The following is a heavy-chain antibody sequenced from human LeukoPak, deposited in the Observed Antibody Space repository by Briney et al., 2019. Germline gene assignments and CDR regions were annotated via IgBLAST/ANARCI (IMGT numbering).Heavy chain of an antibody. CDR1: GGSISSYY. V-gene: IGHV4-59*01. J-gene: IGHJ6*02. CDR3: ARGVWDYDFWSGSNPYYYYYGMDV. Sequence: PSETLSLTCTVSGGSISSYYWSWIRQPPRKGLEWIGYIYYSGSTNYNPSLKSRVTISVDTFKNQFSLKLSSVTAADTAVYYCARGVWDYDFWSGSNPYYYYYGMDVWGQGTTVTVSS. D-gene: IGHD3-3*01. CDR2: IYYSGST.